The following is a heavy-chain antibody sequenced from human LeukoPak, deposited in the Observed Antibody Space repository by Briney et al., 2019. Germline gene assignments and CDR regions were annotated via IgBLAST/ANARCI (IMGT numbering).Heavy chain of an antibody. V-gene: IGHV3-30-3*01. CDR1: GFTFSNAW. J-gene: IGHJ4*02. CDR2: ISYDGSNK. CDR3: AREAIVVVPAARFDY. Sequence: GGSLRLSCAASGFTFSNAWMSWVRQAPGKGLEWVAVISYDGSNKYYADSVKGRFTISRDNSKNTLYLQMNSLRAEDTAVYYCAREAIVVVPAARFDYWGQGTLVTVSS. D-gene: IGHD2-2*01.